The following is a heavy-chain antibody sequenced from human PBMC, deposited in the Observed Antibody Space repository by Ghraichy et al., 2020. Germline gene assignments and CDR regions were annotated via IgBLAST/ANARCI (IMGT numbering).Heavy chain of an antibody. J-gene: IGHJ6*04. Sequence: GESLNISCAASGFTFSSYEIHWVRQAPGKGLEWVSKISSSGSTIYYADSVKGRFTISRDNAKNSLYLQMNSLKAEDTAVYYCARGGALGVWGKGTTVTVSS. CDR3: ARGGALGV. V-gene: IGHV3-48*03. CDR1: GFTFSSYE. CDR2: ISSSGSTI.